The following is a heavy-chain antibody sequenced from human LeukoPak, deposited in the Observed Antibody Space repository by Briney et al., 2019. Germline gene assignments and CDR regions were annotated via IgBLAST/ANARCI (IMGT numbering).Heavy chain of an antibody. V-gene: IGHV3-48*04. Sequence: GGSLRLSCAASGFTFSSYSMNWVRQAPGKGLEWVSYISSSSSTIYYADSVKGRFTISRDNAKNSLYLQMNSLRAEDTAVYYCARISGYDYRLRIDYWGQGTLVTVSS. J-gene: IGHJ4*02. CDR2: ISSSSSTI. CDR3: ARISGYDYRLRIDY. D-gene: IGHD5-12*01. CDR1: GFTFSSYS.